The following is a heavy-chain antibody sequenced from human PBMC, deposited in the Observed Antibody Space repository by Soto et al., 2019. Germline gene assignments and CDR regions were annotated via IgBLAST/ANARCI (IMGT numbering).Heavy chain of an antibody. CDR2: IYHSGST. CDR3: ARGVRRYYDSSGEGGWFDP. CDR1: GGSISSGGYS. D-gene: IGHD3-22*01. Sequence: QLQLQESGSGLVKPSQTLSLTCTVSGGSISSGGYSWSWIRQPPGKGLEWIGYIYHSGSTYYNPSLKSRVTISVDRSKNQFSLKLSSVPAADTAVYYCARGVRRYYDSSGEGGWFDPWGQGTLVTVSS. V-gene: IGHV4-30-2*01. J-gene: IGHJ5*02.